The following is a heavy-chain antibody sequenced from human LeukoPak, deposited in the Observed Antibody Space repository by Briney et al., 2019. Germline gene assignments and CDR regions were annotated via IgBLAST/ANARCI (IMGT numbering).Heavy chain of an antibody. CDR3: ARGPAGYN. CDR1: GGTVSCHH. D-gene: IGHD1-1*01. V-gene: IGHV3-53*01. Sequence: AEPLTLTCAASGGTVSCHHFIWVRQAPGNGLEWVSVIYSGGSTDYADSVKGRFTISRDILKNTLYLQMNSLRAEDTAVYYCARGPAGYNWGQGTLVTVSS. J-gene: IGHJ4*02. CDR2: IYSGGST.